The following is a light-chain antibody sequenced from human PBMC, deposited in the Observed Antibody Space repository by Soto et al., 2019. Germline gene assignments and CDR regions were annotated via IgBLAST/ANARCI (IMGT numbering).Light chain of an antibody. CDR1: QSIGSS. V-gene: IGKV3-15*01. CDR3: QQYTNWPPIT. CDR2: SAS. J-gene: IGKJ5*01. Sequence: VMTQSPDTLSVSPGDRATLSCRASQSIGSSLAWYQQKFGQAPRLLIYSASTRATGVPARFSGSGSGTEFTLTISSLQSEDFAVYYCQQYTNWPPITFGQGTRLEIK.